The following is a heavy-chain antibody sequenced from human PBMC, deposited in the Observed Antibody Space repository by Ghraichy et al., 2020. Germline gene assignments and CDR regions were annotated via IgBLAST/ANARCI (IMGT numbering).Heavy chain of an antibody. CDR1: VFTFDDYA. J-gene: IGHJ4*02. CDR2: ISWNSGSI. CDR3: AKDMTGGVAAGTSGFDY. V-gene: IGHV3-9*01. D-gene: IGHD6-13*01. Sequence: GGSLRLSCAASVFTFDDYAMHWVRQAPGKGLEWVSVISWNSGSIGYADSVKGRFTISRDNAKNSLYLQMNSLRAVDTALYYCAKDMTGGVAAGTSGFDYWGQGTLVTVSS.